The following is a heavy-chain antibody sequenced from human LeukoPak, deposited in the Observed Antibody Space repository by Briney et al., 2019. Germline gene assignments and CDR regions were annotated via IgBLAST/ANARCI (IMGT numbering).Heavy chain of an antibody. Sequence: ASVKVSCKASGYSFSSFGINWVRQAPRQGLEWMGWISPYNSNTNYAQKLQGRVTMTTDTSTSTAYMDLRSLRSDDTAVYYCARGGYYGSGSFPDYWGQGTLVTVSS. V-gene: IGHV1-18*01. CDR2: ISPYNSNT. D-gene: IGHD3-10*01. CDR1: GYSFSSFG. CDR3: ARGGYYGSGSFPDY. J-gene: IGHJ4*02.